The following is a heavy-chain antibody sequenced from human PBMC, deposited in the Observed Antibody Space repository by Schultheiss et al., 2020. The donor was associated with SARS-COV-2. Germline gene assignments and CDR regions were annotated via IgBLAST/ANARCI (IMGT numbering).Heavy chain of an antibody. CDR3: ARQGSSGYYPLDS. V-gene: IGHV4-39*01. J-gene: IGHJ5*01. Sequence: SETLSLTCTVSGGSISRSAFYWGWVRQPPGKGLEWIGSSYYSGSTYYNPSLKSRVTISVDTSKNQFSLRLTSVTAADTAVYYCARQGSSGYYPLDSWGQGTLVTVSS. CDR2: SYYSGST. D-gene: IGHD3-22*01. CDR1: GGSISRSAFY.